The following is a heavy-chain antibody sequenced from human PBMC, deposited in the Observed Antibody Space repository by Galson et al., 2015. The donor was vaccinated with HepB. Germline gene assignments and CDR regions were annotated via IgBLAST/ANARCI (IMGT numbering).Heavy chain of an antibody. V-gene: IGHV1-69*06. J-gene: IGHJ6*02. CDR1: GGTFSSYA. CDR3: ASGVVVPAANYYYYGMDV. CDR2: IIPIFGTA. Sequence: SVKVSCKASGGTFSSYAISWVRQAPGQGLEWMGGIIPIFGTANYAQKFQGRVTITADKSTSTAYKELSSLRSEDTAVYYCASGVVVPAANYYYYGMDVWGQGTTVTVSS. D-gene: IGHD2-2*01.